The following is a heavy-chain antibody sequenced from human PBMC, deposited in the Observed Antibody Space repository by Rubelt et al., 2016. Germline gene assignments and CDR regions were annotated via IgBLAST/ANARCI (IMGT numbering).Heavy chain of an antibody. CDR2: INHSGST. V-gene: IGHV4-34*01. CDR1: GGSFSGYY. D-gene: IGHD5-18*01. J-gene: IGHJ4*02. Sequence: QVQLQQWGAGLLKPSETLSLTCAVYGGSFSGYYWSWIRQPPGKGLEWIGEINHSGSTNYNPSLKSRVTISVDTSKNQFSLKLGSVTAADTAVYYCARLPRGYSYGRIIDYWGQGTLVTVSS. CDR3: ARLPRGYSYGRIIDY.